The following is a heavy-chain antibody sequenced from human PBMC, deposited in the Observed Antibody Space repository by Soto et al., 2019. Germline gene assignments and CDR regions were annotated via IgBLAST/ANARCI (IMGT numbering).Heavy chain of an antibody. CDR2: IIPILGIA. D-gene: IGHD2-2*01. Sequence: ASVKVSCKASGGTFSSYAISWVRQAPGQGLEWMGGIIPILGIANYAQKFQERVTITADKSTSTAYMELSSLRSEDTAVYYGARGDEYCSSTSCYYYYGMDVWGQGTTVTVSS. CDR1: GGTFSSYA. J-gene: IGHJ6*02. CDR3: ARGDEYCSSTSCYYYYGMDV. V-gene: IGHV1-69*10.